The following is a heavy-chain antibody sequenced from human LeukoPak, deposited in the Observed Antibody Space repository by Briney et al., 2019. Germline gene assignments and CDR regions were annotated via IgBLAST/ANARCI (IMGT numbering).Heavy chain of an antibody. V-gene: IGHV1-2*02. D-gene: IGHD3-22*01. J-gene: IGHJ4*02. CDR3: ASGERITVIVVSSYFDY. CDR2: INPNSGGT. CDR1: GYTFTDYY. Sequence: APVKVSCKASGYTFTDYYIHWVRQAPGQGLEWMGWINPNSGGTNYAQKFQGRVTMTRDTSISTAYMEVSRLRSDDAAVYYCASGERITVIVVSSYFDYWGQGTLVTVSS.